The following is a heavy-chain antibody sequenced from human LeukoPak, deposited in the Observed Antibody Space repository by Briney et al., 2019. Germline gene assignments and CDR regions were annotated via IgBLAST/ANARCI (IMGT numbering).Heavy chain of an antibody. CDR3: ALLVGATVPVDY. CDR2: INPNSGGT. J-gene: IGHJ4*02. Sequence: GASVKVSCKASGYTFTGYYMHWVRQAPGQGLEWMGRINPNSGGTNYAQKFQGRVTMTRDTSISTAYMELSRLRSDGTAVYYCALLVGATVPVDYWGQGTLVTVSS. CDR1: GYTFTGYY. V-gene: IGHV1-2*06. D-gene: IGHD1-26*01.